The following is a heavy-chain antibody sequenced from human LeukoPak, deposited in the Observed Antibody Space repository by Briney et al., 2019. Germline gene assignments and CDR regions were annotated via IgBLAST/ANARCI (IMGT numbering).Heavy chain of an antibody. Sequence: GGSLRLSCAASGFTFSSYAMHWVRQAPGKGLEWVAVISYDGSNKYYADSVKGRFTISRDNSKYTLYLQMNSLRAEDTAVYYCARSVFSGIAAAGIYYWGQGTLVTVSS. CDR3: ARSVFSGIAAAGIYY. V-gene: IGHV3-30-3*01. CDR2: ISYDGSNK. CDR1: GFTFSSYA. D-gene: IGHD6-13*01. J-gene: IGHJ4*02.